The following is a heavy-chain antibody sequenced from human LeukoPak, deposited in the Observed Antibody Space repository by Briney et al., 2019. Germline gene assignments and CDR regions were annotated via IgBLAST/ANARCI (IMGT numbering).Heavy chain of an antibody. CDR2: IKQDGSEK. D-gene: IGHD6-6*01. CDR1: GFTFDDYG. V-gene: IGHV3-7*01. J-gene: IGHJ4*02. Sequence: GGSLRLSCAASGFTFDDYGMSWVRQAPGKGLEWVANIKQDGSEKYYVDSVKGRFTISRDNAKNSLYLQMNSLRAEDTAVYYCARGWSSSLQVFDYWGQGTLVTVSS. CDR3: ARGWSSSLQVFDY.